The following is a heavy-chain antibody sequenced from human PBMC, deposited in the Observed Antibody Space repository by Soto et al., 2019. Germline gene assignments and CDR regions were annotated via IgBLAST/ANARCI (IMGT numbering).Heavy chain of an antibody. CDR1: GGSISSSSYH. Sequence: SETLSLTCTVSGGSISSSSYHWGWIRQPPGKGLEWIGSIYYSGSTYYNPSLKSRVTISVDTSKNQFSLKLSSVTAADTAVYYCARQWRAGDYYDSSGYYEHDAFDIWGQGTMVTVSS. D-gene: IGHD3-22*01. CDR3: ARQWRAGDYYDSSGYYEHDAFDI. V-gene: IGHV4-39*01. J-gene: IGHJ3*02. CDR2: IYYSGST.